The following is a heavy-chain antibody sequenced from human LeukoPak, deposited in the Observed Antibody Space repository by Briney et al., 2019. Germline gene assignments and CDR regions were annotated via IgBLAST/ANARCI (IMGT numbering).Heavy chain of an antibody. V-gene: IGHV1-69*13. J-gene: IGHJ3*02. CDR1: GGTFSSYA. CDR3: ARDRIAGRLNAFDI. CDR2: IIPIFGTA. D-gene: IGHD6-13*01. Sequence: ASVKVSCKASGGTFSSYAISWVRQAPGQGLEWMGGIIPIFGTANYAQKFQGRVTITADESTSTAYMELSSLRSEDTAAYYCARDRIAGRLNAFDIWGQGTMVTVSS.